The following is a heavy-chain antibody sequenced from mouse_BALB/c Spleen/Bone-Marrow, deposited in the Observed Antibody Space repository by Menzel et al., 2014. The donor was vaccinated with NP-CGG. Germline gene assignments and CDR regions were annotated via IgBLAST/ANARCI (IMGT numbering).Heavy chain of an antibody. D-gene: IGHD4-1*01. CDR3: TRGRTWDFDL. CDR1: GYTFTSYY. Sequence: QVQLQQSGAELVKPGASVKLSCKASGYTFTSYYMYWVKQRPGQGLEWIGETNPSNGGTNFNEKFKSRATLTVDKSSSTAYMQLSSLTSEDSAVYYCTRGRTWDFDLWGQGTTLTVSS. J-gene: IGHJ2*01. V-gene: IGHV1S81*02. CDR2: TNPSNGGT.